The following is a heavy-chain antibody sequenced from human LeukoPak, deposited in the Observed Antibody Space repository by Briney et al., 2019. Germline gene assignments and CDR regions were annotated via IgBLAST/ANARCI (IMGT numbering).Heavy chain of an antibody. V-gene: IGHV4-59*08. CDR1: GRSIRSYY. CDR3: ARSLPLAESSYYFDY. CDR2: IYYSGST. J-gene: IGHJ4*02. Sequence: SETLSLTCTVSGRSIRSYYWRWIRQPPGMRLVWIGYIYYSGSTNYNPSLKSRFTISVDTSKNQLPLKLNSVTAADTAVYYCARSLPLAESSYYFDYWGQGTLVTVSS. D-gene: IGHD1-14*01.